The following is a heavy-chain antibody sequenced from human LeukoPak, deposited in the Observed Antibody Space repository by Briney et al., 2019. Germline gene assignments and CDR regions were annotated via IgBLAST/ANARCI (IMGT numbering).Heavy chain of an antibody. CDR3: AKDLGWELPAEAY. D-gene: IGHD1-26*01. J-gene: IGHJ4*02. V-gene: IGHV3-23*01. CDR1: GFTFEKYV. Sequence: GGSLRLSCVASGFTFEKYVMNWVRQGSGKGLEWLATIYGSGVSISYADSVKGRFTISRDNSNNTLYLQMNSLRAEDTAIYFCAKDLGWELPAEAYWGQGILVTVSS. CDR2: IYGSGVSI.